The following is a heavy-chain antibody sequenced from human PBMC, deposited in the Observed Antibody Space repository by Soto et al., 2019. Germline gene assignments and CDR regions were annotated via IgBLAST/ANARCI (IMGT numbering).Heavy chain of an antibody. V-gene: IGHV4-30-4*01. CDR2: IYKSATT. CDR1: GDSISTVDYF. CDR3: AREPKQNYDSSPWNGGFDS. D-gene: IGHD3-22*01. Sequence: SETLSLTCSVSGDSISTVDYFWAWIRQPPGQALEYIGYIYKSATTYYNPSFESRVAISLDTSKSQFSLNVTSVTAADTAVYFCAREPKQNYDSSPWNGGFDSWGPGTLVTVSS. J-gene: IGHJ4*02.